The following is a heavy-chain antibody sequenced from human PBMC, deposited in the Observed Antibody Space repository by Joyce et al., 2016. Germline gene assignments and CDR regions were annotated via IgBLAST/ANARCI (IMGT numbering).Heavy chain of an antibody. D-gene: IGHD5-12*01. Sequence: HVQLLESGPGLVKPYQTLSLACTVSGGSFSSGGYFWTWIRQNPGKGLEWIGYIYQGGSTYYNPFHKDRLTISAGTSKNRFFLRLDSLAAADTAVYWCVRGGYEYQLLCRRAYGMDVWGQGTTVTVSS. CDR1: GGSFSSGGYF. CDR3: VRGGYEYQLLCRRAYGMDV. J-gene: IGHJ6*02. V-gene: IGHV4-31*03. CDR2: IYQGGST.